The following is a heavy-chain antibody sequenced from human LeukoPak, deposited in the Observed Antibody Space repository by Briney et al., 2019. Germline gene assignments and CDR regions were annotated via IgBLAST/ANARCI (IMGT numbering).Heavy chain of an antibody. CDR3: ARLDYYDSSGYRGDY. J-gene: IGHJ4*02. Sequence: KPSETLSLTCAVSGYSISSGYYWGWIRQPPGKGLEWIGSIYHSGSTYYNPSLKSRVTISVDTSKNQFSLKLSSVTAADTAVYYYARLDYYDSSGYRGDYWGQGTLVSVSS. D-gene: IGHD3-22*01. CDR1: GYSISSGYY. V-gene: IGHV4-38-2*01. CDR2: IYHSGST.